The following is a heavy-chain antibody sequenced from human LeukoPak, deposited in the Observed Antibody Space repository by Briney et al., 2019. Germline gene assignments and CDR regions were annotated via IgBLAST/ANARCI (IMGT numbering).Heavy chain of an antibody. D-gene: IGHD5-12*01. J-gene: IGHJ4*02. CDR1: GFTFSSYA. V-gene: IGHV3-23*01. CDR3: AKVPIPVATTYYFGY. Sequence: GGSLRLSCAASGFTFSSYAMSWVRQAPGKGLEWVSAISGSGGSTYYADSVKGRFTISRDNPKNTLYLQMNSLRAEDTAVYYCAKVPIPVATTYYFGYWGQGTLVTVSS. CDR2: ISGSGGST.